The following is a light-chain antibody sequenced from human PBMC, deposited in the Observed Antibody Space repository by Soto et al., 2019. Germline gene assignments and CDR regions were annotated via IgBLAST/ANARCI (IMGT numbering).Light chain of an antibody. V-gene: IGKV3-11*01. J-gene: IGKJ5*01. CDR2: DAS. CDR1: QSVSSY. CDR3: QQHSNWPPIT. Sequence: EIVLTQSPATLSLSPGARATLSCRASQSVSSYLAWYQQKPGQAPRLLISDASDRATGIPGRFSGSGSGTDFTLTISSLEPEDFAVYYCQQHSNWPPITFGQGTRLEIK.